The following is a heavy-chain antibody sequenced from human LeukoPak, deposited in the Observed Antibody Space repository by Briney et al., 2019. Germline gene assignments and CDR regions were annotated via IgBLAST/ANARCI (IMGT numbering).Heavy chain of an antibody. CDR3: ASTMITFGGVTVPFDY. D-gene: IGHD3-16*02. V-gene: IGHV3-21*01. J-gene: IGHJ4*02. Sequence: GGSLRLSCAASGFTFSSYSMNWVRQAPGKGLEWVSSISSSSSYIYYADSVKGRFTISRDNAKNSLYLQMNSLRAEDTAVYYCASTMITFGGVTVPFDYWGQGTLVTVSS. CDR2: ISSSSSYI. CDR1: GFTFSSYS.